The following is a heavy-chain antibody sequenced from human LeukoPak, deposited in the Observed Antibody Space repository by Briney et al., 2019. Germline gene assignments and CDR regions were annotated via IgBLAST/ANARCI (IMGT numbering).Heavy chain of an antibody. CDR3: ARDSLGYCSSISCMLLDF. D-gene: IGHD2-2*01. V-gene: IGHV1-2*02. Sequence: ASVKVSCKASGYTFTGHYMHWVRQAPGQGLEWMGWINPNSGGTNYAQKFQGRVTMTRDTSISTAYMELSRLRSDDTAVYYCARDSLGYCSSISCMLLDFWGQGTLVTVSS. CDR2: INPNSGGT. CDR1: GYTFTGHY. J-gene: IGHJ4*02.